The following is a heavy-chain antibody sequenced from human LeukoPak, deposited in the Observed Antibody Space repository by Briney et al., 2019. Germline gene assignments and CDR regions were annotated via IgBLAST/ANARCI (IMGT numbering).Heavy chain of an antibody. J-gene: IGHJ3*02. D-gene: IGHD2-15*01. V-gene: IGHV1-2*02. CDR1: GYTFTGYY. CDR2: INPNSGGT. Sequence: ASVKVSCKASGYTFTGYYMHWVRQAPGQGLEWMGWINPNSGGTNYAQKFQGRVTMTRDTSISTAYMELSRLRSDDTAVYYCAREVEEYCSGGSCYSIGAFDIWGQGTMVTVSS. CDR3: AREVEEYCSGGSCYSIGAFDI.